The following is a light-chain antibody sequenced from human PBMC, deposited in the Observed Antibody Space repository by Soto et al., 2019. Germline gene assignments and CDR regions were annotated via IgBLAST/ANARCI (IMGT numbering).Light chain of an antibody. CDR3: QHYGSCPPVYT. J-gene: IGKJ2*01. CDR1: QSVYTNY. CDR2: GAS. Sequence: EIVLTQSPGTLSLSPGERATLSCRASQSVYTNYLAWYQQKPGQAPRLLIYGASRRATGIPDRFSGSGSGRDFTLTISTLEPEDSAVYYCQHYGSCPPVYTFGQGTKLEIK. V-gene: IGKV3-20*01.